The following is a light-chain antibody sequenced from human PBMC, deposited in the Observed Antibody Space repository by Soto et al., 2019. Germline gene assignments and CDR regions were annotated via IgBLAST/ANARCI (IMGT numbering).Light chain of an antibody. CDR2: EGN. CDR3: CSHAVQRVV. V-gene: IGLV2-23*01. Sequence: QSALTQPASVSGSPGQSITISCTGTSSDVGSYNVVSWYQQHPGKAPKLMIYEGNKRPSGVSNRFSGSKSGNTASLTISGLEAEDEADYYCCSHAVQRVVFGGGTKLTVL. CDR1: SSDVGSYNV. J-gene: IGLJ2*01.